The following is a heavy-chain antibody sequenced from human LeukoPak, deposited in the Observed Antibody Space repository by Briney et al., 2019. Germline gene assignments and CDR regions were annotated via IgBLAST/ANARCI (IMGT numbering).Heavy chain of an antibody. V-gene: IGHV3-23*01. J-gene: IGHJ3*01. CDR3: AKGFFSSAADAFDV. Sequence: PGGSLRLSCVGSGFTLTTYVMTWVRQAPGKGLEWVSAITGSGGFTSYGDSVEGRFSLYRDESKNTLFLQLNSLRAEDTAVFYCAKGFFSSAADAFDVWGQGTMVTVSS. CDR1: GFTLTTYV. CDR2: ITGSGGFT. D-gene: IGHD6-19*01.